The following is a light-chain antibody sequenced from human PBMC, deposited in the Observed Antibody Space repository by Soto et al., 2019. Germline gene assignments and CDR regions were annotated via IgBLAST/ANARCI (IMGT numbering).Light chain of an antibody. CDR2: CAA. J-gene: IGKJ1*01. CDR3: QQDGSSLTWT. CDR1: QSVSSSC. V-gene: IGKV3-20*01. Sequence: VLTQSPAILALSPGARATLSYRAIQSVSSSCLALYQQNPGQAPRLLIYCAASRATGIPDRFSGSGCGRDFSLTMSRLEPVDFAVDYCQQDGSSLTWTFGQGTKVDIK.